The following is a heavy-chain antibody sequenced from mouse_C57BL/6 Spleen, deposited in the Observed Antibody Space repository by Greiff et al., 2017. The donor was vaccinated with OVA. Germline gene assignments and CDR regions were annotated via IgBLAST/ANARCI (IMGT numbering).Heavy chain of an antibody. V-gene: IGHV7-3*01. CDR2: IRNKANGYTT. CDR1: GFTFTDYY. J-gene: IGHJ2*01. CDR3: ARYSSYFDY. Sequence: EVKLVESGGGLVQPGGSLSLSCAASGFTFTDYYMSWVRQPPGKALEWLGFIRNKANGYTTEYSASVKGRFTISRDNSQSILYLQMNALRAEDSATYYCARYSSYFDYWGQGTTLTVSS.